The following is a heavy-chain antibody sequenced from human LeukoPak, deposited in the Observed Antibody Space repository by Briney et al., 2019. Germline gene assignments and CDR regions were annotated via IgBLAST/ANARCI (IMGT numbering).Heavy chain of an antibody. CDR3: ARVGTRNFYFDY. CDR2: FSYSGNT. J-gene: IGHJ4*02. CDR1: GGSVSSRSFY. V-gene: IGHV4-39*07. D-gene: IGHD2-2*01. Sequence: PSETLSLTCTVSGGSVSSRSFYWGWIRQPPGKGLEWIGSFSYSGNTYYDPSLTGRVTIAVDASTNQFSLNIYSVTAADTAVYYCARVGTRNFYFDYWGQGALVTVSS.